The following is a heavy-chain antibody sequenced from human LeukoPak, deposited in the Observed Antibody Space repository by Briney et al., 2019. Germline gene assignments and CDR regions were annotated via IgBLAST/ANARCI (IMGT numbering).Heavy chain of an antibody. Sequence: GGSLRLSCTASGFTFGDYAMSWFRQAPGKGLEWVGFIRSKAYGGTTEYAASVKGRFTISRDDSKSIAYLQMNSLKTEDTAVYYCTRPPTVHYWYFDLRGRGTLVTVSS. CDR1: GFTFGDYA. CDR2: IRSKAYGGTT. D-gene: IGHD4-17*01. J-gene: IGHJ2*01. V-gene: IGHV3-49*03. CDR3: TRPPTVHYWYFDL.